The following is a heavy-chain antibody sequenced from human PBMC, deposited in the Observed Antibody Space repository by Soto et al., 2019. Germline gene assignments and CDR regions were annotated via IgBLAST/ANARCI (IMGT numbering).Heavy chain of an antibody. CDR1: GGSISSGDYY. V-gene: IGHV4-30-4*01. J-gene: IGHJ5*02. Sequence: NPSETLSLTCTVSGGSISSGDYYWSWIRQPPGKGLEWIGYIYYSGSTYYNPSLKSRVTISVDTSKNQFSLKLSSVTAADTAVYYCARFGGDSELNWFDPWGQGTLVTVSS. D-gene: IGHD2-21*02. CDR2: IYYSGST. CDR3: ARFGGDSELNWFDP.